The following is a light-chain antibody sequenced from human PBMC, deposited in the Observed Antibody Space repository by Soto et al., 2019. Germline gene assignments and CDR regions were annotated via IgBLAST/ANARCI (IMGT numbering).Light chain of an antibody. Sequence: QSVLTQPPSVSGAPGQRVTISCTGSSSNIGANYDVHWYQQLPGTAPKLLISDSTDRPSGVPDRFSGSKSGTSASLAITGLQNEDEPDYYCQSFDSILTAWVFGGGTKLTVL. CDR3: QSFDSILTAWV. J-gene: IGLJ3*02. V-gene: IGLV1-40*01. CDR1: SSNIGANYD. CDR2: DST.